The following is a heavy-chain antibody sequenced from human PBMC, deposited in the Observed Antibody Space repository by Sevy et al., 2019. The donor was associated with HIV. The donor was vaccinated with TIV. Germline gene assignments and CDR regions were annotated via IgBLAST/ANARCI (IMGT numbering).Heavy chain of an antibody. D-gene: IGHD4-4*01. Sequence: SETLSLTCTVSGDSISSSFYYWGWIRQPPGKGLEWIGSIYYSGSTYYNPSLMSRVTVFVDTSKNQFSLNLSSVTAADTAIYYCARLVYSNYYYFDYWGQGTLVTVSS. V-gene: IGHV4-39*01. CDR2: IYYSGST. CDR1: GDSISSSFYY. CDR3: ARLVYSNYYYFDY. J-gene: IGHJ4*02.